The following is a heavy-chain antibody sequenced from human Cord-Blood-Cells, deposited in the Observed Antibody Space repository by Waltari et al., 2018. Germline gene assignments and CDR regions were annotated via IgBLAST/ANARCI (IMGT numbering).Heavy chain of an antibody. CDR3: ARDVGAAAGYNWFDP. CDR2: ISSSISYI. D-gene: IGHD6-13*01. J-gene: IGHJ5*02. V-gene: IGHV3-21*01. CDR1: GFTFSSYS. Sequence: EVQLVESGGGLVKPGGSLRLSCAASGFTFSSYSMNWVRQAPGKGLEWVSSISSSISYIYCADSVKGRFTIPRDNANNSLYLQMNSLRAEDTAVYYCARDVGAAAGYNWFDPWGQGTLVTVSS.